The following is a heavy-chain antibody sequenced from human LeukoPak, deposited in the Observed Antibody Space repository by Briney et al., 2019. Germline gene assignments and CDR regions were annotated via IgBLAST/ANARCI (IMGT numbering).Heavy chain of an antibody. D-gene: IGHD3-10*01. CDR1: GFTFSSYS. J-gene: IGHJ4*02. CDR2: ISSSSSYI. CDR3: ARAQWFGEYLDY. Sequence: GGSLRLSCPASGFTFSSYSMNWVRQAPGKGLEWVSSISSSSSYIYYADSVKGRFTISRDNAKNSLYLQMNSLRAEDTAVYYCARAQWFGEYLDYWGQGTLVTVSS. V-gene: IGHV3-21*01.